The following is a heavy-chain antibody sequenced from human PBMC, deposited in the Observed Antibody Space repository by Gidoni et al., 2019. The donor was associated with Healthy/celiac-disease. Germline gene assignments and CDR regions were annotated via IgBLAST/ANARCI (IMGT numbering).Heavy chain of an antibody. Sequence: QVQLQESGPGLVKPSQTLSLTCTFPGGSISSGGYYWSWIRQHPGKGLEWIGYIYYSGSTYYNPSLKSRVTISVDTSKNQFSLKLSSVTAADTAVYYCARGIAAAGTNFDYWGQGTLVTVSS. D-gene: IGHD6-13*01. CDR2: IYYSGST. V-gene: IGHV4-31*03. CDR1: GGSISSGGYY. J-gene: IGHJ4*02. CDR3: ARGIAAAGTNFDY.